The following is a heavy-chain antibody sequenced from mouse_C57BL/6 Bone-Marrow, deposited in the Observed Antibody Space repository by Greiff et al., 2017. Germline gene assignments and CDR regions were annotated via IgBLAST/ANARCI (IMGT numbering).Heavy chain of an antibody. CDR1: GYSFTGYY. D-gene: IGHD1-1*01. Sequence: EVKLEESGPELVKPGASVKISCKASGYSFTGYYMNWVKQSPEKSLEWIGEINPSTGGTTYNQKFKAKATLTVDKSSSTAYMPLKSLTSEDSAVYYCARNTTVVARGYFDYWGQGTTLTVSS. CDR3: ARNTTVVARGYFDY. CDR2: INPSTGGT. V-gene: IGHV1-42*01. J-gene: IGHJ2*01.